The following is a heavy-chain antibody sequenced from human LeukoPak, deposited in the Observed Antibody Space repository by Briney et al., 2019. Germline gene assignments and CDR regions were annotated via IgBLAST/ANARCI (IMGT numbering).Heavy chain of an antibody. Sequence: GGSLRLSCAASGFTFSNYAMTWVRQAPGKGLKWVSAISGSGGTTYYADSVKGRFTISRDNSKNTLYLQMNSLRGEDTAVYYCAKDQGWDAFDIWGQGTMVTVSS. J-gene: IGHJ3*02. CDR1: GFTFSNYA. V-gene: IGHV3-23*01. CDR2: ISGSGGTT. CDR3: AKDQGWDAFDI.